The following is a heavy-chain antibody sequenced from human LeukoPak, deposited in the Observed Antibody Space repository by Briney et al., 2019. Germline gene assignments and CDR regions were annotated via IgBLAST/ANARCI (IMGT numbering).Heavy chain of an antibody. Sequence: GGSLRLSCAASGFTFSDAWMSWVRQAPGKGLEWVGRIKSKTDGGATDYAAPVKGRFTISRDDSKNTLYLQMNSLKIEDTAVYYCARYYGDSGSQYYFDYWGQGTLVTVSS. CDR2: IKSKTDGGAT. CDR1: GFTFSDAW. CDR3: ARYYGDSGSQYYFDY. D-gene: IGHD3-22*01. V-gene: IGHV3-15*01. J-gene: IGHJ4*02.